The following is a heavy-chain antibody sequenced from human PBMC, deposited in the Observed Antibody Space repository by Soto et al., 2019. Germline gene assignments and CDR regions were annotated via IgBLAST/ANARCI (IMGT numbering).Heavy chain of an antibody. J-gene: IGHJ2*01. Sequence: QVQLQQCGAGLLKPSETLSLTCAVYGGSFSGYYWSWIRQPPGKGLEWIGEINHSGSTNYNPSLDSRVTISVDTSKNQFYLKLSSVTAADTAVYYCARALYYYGSGRYFDLWGRGTLVTVSS. CDR3: ARALYYYGSGRYFDL. D-gene: IGHD3-10*01. CDR1: GGSFSGYY. CDR2: INHSGST. V-gene: IGHV4-34*01.